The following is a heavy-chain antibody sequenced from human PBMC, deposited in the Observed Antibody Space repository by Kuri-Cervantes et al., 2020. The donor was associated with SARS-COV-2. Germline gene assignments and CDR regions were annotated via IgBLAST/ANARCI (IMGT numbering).Heavy chain of an antibody. CDR3: TTALVAATFGG. V-gene: IGHV3-15*01. CDR2: IKSKTDGGTT. D-gene: IGHD2-15*01. Sequence: GESLKISCTSSGFTFSDHYMDWVRQAPGKGLEWVGRIKSKTDGGTTDYAAPVKGRFTISRDDSKNTLYLQMNSLKTEDTAVYYCTTALVAATFGGWGQGTLVTVSS. CDR1: GFTFSDHY. J-gene: IGHJ4*02.